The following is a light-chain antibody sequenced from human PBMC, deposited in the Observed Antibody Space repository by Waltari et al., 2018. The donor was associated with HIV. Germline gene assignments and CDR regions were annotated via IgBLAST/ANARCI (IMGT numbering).Light chain of an antibody. CDR2: SAS. J-gene: IGKJ1*01. CDR1: KGIGND. Sequence: AIQMTQSPSSLSASVGDRVTITCRASKGIGNDLGWYQQKPRKPPKLLIFSASRLQSGVPSEFSGSGSGTDFTLTISSRQPEDFATDWCLQDVNYPRTFGQGTQVE. CDR3: LQDVNYPRT. V-gene: IGKV1-6*01.